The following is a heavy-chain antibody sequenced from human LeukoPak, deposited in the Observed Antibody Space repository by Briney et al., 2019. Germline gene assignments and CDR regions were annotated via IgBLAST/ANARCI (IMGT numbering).Heavy chain of an antibody. CDR3: ARDHTRFPSEIDY. D-gene: IGHD2-2*01. J-gene: IGHJ4*02. Sequence: ASVKVSCKASVHTFTIYCISWVRQAPGQGLEWMGWISAYNGNTNYAQKLQGRVTMTTDTSTSTAYMELRSLRSDDTAAYNCARDHTRFPSEIDYWGQGIMVTVSS. V-gene: IGHV1-18*01. CDR2: ISAYNGNT. CDR1: VHTFTIYC.